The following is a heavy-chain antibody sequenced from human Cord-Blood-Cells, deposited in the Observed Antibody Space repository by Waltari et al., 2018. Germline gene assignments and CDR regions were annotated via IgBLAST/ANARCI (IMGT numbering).Heavy chain of an antibody. V-gene: IGHV1-69*01. CDR2: IIPIFGTA. Sequence: QVQLVQSGAEVKKPGSSVKVSCKASGGIFSSYAISWVRQAPGQGLEWMGGIIPIFGTANYARKFQGRVTITADESTSTAYMELSSLRSEDTAVYYCARLYSGYDYYYYYYMDVWGKGTTVTVSS. CDR1: GGIFSSYA. CDR3: ARLYSGYDYYYYYYMDV. D-gene: IGHD5-12*01. J-gene: IGHJ6*03.